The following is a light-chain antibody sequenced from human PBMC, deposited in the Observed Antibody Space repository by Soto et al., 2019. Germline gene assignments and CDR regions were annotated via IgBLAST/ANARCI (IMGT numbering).Light chain of an antibody. CDR2: AAS. Sequence: EIVLTQSPGTLSLSPGERATLSCRTSQSVNSAHLAWYRQRPGQTPSLLIYAASKRAAGTPDRFSGGGTGTDFTLTISILEPEDFAMYFCQHYGWSPQFGQGTKLEI. V-gene: IGKV3-20*01. CDR3: QHYGWSPQ. CDR1: QSVNSAH. J-gene: IGKJ2*01.